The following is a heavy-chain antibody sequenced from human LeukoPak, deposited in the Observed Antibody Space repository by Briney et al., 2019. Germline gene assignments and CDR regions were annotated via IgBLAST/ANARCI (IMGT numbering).Heavy chain of an antibody. CDR2: INVYNGHT. Sequence: VASVKVSCKTSGYIFTNYGVSWVRQAPGQGLEWMGWINVYNGHTIYAQGFQGRVTLTTDTSTSTAHMDLRSLRSDDTAVYYCVRDSDHAPDYWGQGTLVTVSS. V-gene: IGHV1-18*01. CDR1: GYIFTNYG. CDR3: VRDSDHAPDY. J-gene: IGHJ4*02. D-gene: IGHD3-10*01.